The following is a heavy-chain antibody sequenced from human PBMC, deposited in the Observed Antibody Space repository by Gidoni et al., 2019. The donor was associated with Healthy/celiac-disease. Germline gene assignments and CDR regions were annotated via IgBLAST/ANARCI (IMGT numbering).Heavy chain of an antibody. CDR3: ARAPRWGGGNYFDY. CDR2: IKQDGSEK. J-gene: IGHJ4*02. V-gene: IGHV3-7*03. CDR1: GFTFISFW. Sequence: EVQLVESGGGLVQPGGSLRLSCAASGFTFISFWMSWVRQGPGKGLEWVANIKQDGSEKYYVASVKGRFTISRDNAKNSLYLQMNSLRAEDTAIYYCARAPRWGGGNYFDYWGQGTLVTVSS. D-gene: IGHD3-16*01.